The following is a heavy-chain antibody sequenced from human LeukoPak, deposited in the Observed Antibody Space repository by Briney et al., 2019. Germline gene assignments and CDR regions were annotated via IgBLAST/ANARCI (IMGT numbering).Heavy chain of an antibody. D-gene: IGHD1-26*01. CDR1: GYTFTDHG. CDR2: ISTYSASHGST. Sequence: GASVKVSCKASGYTFTDHGIIWVRQAPGEGLECMGWISTYSASHGSTSYSQNFQGRLTMTTDPPTSTAYMELMSLTSDDTAVYYCARGVIVGGGVGFDPWGQGTLVIVSS. J-gene: IGHJ5*02. V-gene: IGHV1-18*01. CDR3: ARGVIVGGGVGFDP.